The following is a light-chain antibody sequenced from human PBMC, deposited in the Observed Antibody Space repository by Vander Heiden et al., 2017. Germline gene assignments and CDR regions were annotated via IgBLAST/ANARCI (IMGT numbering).Light chain of an antibody. CDR3: QQRYSIPLT. Sequence: DIQMTQSPSSLYASVGDTVTITCRASRSVANYLNWYQHKPGDAPKILIYAASSWQSGVPSRFNGSGSVTDFTLSIISMRPEDFATYFCQQRYSIPLTFGGGTKVEIK. J-gene: IGKJ4*01. CDR1: RSVANY. CDR2: AAS. V-gene: IGKV1-39*01.